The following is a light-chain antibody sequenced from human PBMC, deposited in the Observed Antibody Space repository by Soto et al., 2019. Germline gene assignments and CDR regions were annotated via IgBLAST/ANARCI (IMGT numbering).Light chain of an antibody. V-gene: IGKV1-8*01. CDR2: AAS. Sequence: AIRMTQSPSSFSASAGDRVTITCRTSQGISSHLAWYQEKPGKAPILLIYAASNLESGVPSRFSGSGSGTDFTLTISSLQTDDFAVYYCQQYYSYPLTFGEGTKVEIK. CDR3: QQYYSYPLT. CDR1: QGISSH. J-gene: IGKJ4*01.